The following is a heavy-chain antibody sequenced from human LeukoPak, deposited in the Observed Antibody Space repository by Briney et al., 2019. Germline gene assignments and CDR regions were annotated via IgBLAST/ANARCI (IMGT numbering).Heavy chain of an antibody. Sequence: ASVKVSCKASGYTFTSYARNWVRQAPGQGLEWMGWINTNTGNPTYAQGFTGRFVFSLDTSVSTAYLQISSLKAEDTAVYYCAREAGRYCSSTSCYSTTWFDPWGQGTLVTVSS. J-gene: IGHJ5*02. D-gene: IGHD2-2*01. CDR1: GYTFTSYA. CDR3: AREAGRYCSSTSCYSTTWFDP. CDR2: INTNTGNP. V-gene: IGHV7-4-1*02.